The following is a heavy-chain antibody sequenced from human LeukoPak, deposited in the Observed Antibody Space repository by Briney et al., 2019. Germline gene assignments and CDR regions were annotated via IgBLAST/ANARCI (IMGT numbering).Heavy chain of an antibody. Sequence: GGSLRLSCAASGFTFSSYEMNWVRQAPGKGLEWVSYISNSDRTIHYADSVKGRFTISRDNAQNTLYLQMDSLRAEDTAVYYCAKDGWFGERCFDYWGQGTLVTVSS. D-gene: IGHD3-10*01. CDR2: ISNSDRTI. V-gene: IGHV3-48*03. CDR1: GFTFSSYE. J-gene: IGHJ4*02. CDR3: AKDGWFGERCFDY.